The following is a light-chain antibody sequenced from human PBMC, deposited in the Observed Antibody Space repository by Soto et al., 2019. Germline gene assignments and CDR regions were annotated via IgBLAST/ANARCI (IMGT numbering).Light chain of an antibody. Sequence: ETVMTQSPATLSVSPGERATLSCRASQSVGSDLAWYQQKPGQAPRLLIYGASTRATGIPDRFSGSRSGTDFTLTISRLEPEDFAVYFCQRYGSSRWTFGQGTKVDI. V-gene: IGKV3-20*01. CDR1: QSVGSD. J-gene: IGKJ1*01. CDR2: GAS. CDR3: QRYGSSRWT.